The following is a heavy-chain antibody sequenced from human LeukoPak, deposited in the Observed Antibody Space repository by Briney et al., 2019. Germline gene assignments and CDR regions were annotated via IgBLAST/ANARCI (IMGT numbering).Heavy chain of an antibody. CDR1: GFIFSTYS. CDR3: ARDDHYNYYYMDV. Sequence: GGSLRLSCAASGFIFSTYSMNWVRQAPGKGLEWVSYISSSSTIYYADSVKGRFTISRGNAENSLYLQMNSLGAEDTAVYYCARDDHYNYYYMDVWGKGTTVTVSS. CDR2: ISSSSTI. V-gene: IGHV3-48*01. J-gene: IGHJ6*03.